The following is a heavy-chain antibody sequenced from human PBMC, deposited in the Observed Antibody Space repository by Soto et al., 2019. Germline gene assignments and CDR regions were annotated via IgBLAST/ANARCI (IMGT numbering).Heavy chain of an antibody. D-gene: IGHD6-19*01. J-gene: IGHJ4*02. CDR2: IIPILGIA. CDR1: GGTFSSYT. Sequence: QVQLVQSGAEVKKPGSSVKVSCKASGGTFSSYTISWVRQAPGQGLEWMGRIIPILGIANYAQKFQGRVTITADKSTSTADMELSSLRSEDTAVYYCANWDSCGWCYFDYWGQGTLVTVSS. V-gene: IGHV1-69*02. CDR3: ANWDSCGWCYFDY.